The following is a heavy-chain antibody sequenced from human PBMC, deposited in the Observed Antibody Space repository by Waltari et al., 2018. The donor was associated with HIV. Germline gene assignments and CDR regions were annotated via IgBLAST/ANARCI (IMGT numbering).Heavy chain of an antibody. CDR2: IKTKGDGGAT. CDR3: TSEEDYGSGSHFDY. Sequence: EVQLLESGGDLLKPGGCLRLSCAASGFTLISVWLSWVRQAPGKGLEWIGRIKTKGDGGATDYAAAVKGRFTISRDDSKNTVYLQMNSLKIEDTAVYYCTSEEDYGSGSHFDYWGQGTLVTDSS. J-gene: IGHJ4*02. D-gene: IGHD3-10*01. V-gene: IGHV3-15*01. CDR1: GFTLISVW.